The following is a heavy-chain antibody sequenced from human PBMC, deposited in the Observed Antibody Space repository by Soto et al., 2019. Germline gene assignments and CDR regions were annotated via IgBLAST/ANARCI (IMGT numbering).Heavy chain of an antibody. CDR2: IIPIFATA. J-gene: IGHJ6*02. V-gene: IGHV1-69*13. CDR3: ARDYDFWSGGLYYYAMDV. D-gene: IGHD3-3*01. CDR1: GGTFSSYA. Sequence: SVTVSCQAAGGTFSSYAISWVRQAPGQGLEWMGGIIPIFATANYAQKFQGRVTITADESTSTAYMELSSLRSQDTAVYYCARDYDFWSGGLYYYAMDVWGQGTTVTVSS.